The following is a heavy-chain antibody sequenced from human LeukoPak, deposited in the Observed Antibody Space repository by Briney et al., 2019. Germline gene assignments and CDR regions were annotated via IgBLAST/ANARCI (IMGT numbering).Heavy chain of an antibody. D-gene: IGHD5-12*01. Sequence: GGSLRLSCAASGFIFGDCTMNWVRQAPGKGLEWVANMKQDGSEKYYVDSVKGRFTISRDNAKNSLYLQMNSLRAEDTAVYYCARGMSSGYDFDYWGQGTLVTVSS. J-gene: IGHJ4*02. V-gene: IGHV3-7*01. CDR1: GFIFGDCT. CDR3: ARGMSSGYDFDY. CDR2: MKQDGSEK.